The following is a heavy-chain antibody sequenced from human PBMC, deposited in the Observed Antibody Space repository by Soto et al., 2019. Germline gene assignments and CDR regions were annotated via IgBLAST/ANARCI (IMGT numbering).Heavy chain of an antibody. D-gene: IGHD6-13*01. CDR1: GFTFSSYA. J-gene: IGHJ4*02. CDR3: AKGHSSSWYVVLNYYFEY. Sequence: GSLRLSCAASGFTFSSYAMSCVRQAPGKGLEWVSAISGSGGSTYYADSVKGRFTISRDNSKNTLYLQMNSLRAEDTAVYYCAKGHSSSWYVVLNYYFEYLGQRTLVPLSS. V-gene: IGHV3-23*01. CDR2: ISGSGGST.